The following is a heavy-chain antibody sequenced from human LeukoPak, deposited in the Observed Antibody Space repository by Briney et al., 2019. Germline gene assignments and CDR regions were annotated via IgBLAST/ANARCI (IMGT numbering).Heavy chain of an antibody. CDR1: GFTFSSYG. Sequence: GGSLRLSCAASGFTFSSYGMHWVRQAPGKGLEWVAVIWYDGSNKYYADSVKGRFTISRDNSKNTLYLQMNSLRAEDTAVYYCAKPQYYDSSGYYFDYWGQGAQVTVSS. CDR3: AKPQYYDSSGYYFDY. V-gene: IGHV3-33*06. D-gene: IGHD3-22*01. J-gene: IGHJ4*02. CDR2: IWYDGSNK.